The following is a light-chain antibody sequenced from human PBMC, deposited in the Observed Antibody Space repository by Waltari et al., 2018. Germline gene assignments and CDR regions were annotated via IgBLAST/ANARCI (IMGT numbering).Light chain of an antibody. Sequence: DIQMTQSPSSLSASVGDRVTITCRASQSISSYLNWYLQKPVKPPKLLIYAASSLQRRFPSTFSGSGSATDFTLTISSLQPEDFATYYCQQSYSTPYTFGQGTKLEIK. V-gene: IGKV1-39*01. CDR1: QSISSY. CDR3: QQSYSTPYT. J-gene: IGKJ2*01. CDR2: AAS.